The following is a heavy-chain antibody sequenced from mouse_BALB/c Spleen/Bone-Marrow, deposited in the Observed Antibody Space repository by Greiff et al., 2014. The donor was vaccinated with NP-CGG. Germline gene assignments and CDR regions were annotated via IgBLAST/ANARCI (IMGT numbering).Heavy chain of an antibody. J-gene: IGHJ4*01. Sequence: VQLQQSGAELVKPGASVKLSCKASGYTFTSYYMYWVKQRPGQGLEWIGEINPNNDGTNFNEKFKSKATLTVDKSSSTAYMQRSSLTSEGSAVYYCARAAYDPYAMDYWGQGTSVTVSS. D-gene: IGHD2-3*01. CDR3: ARAAYDPYAMDY. V-gene: IGHV1S81*02. CDR1: GYTFTSYY. CDR2: INPNNDGT.